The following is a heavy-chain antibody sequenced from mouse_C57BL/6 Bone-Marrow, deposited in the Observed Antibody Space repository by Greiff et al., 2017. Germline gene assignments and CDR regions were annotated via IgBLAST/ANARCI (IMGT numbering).Heavy chain of an antibody. V-gene: IGHV1-69*01. CDR1: GYTFTSYW. D-gene: IGHD1-1*01. CDR2: IDPSDSYT. J-gene: IGHJ2*01. CDR3: ARSRITTVNYFDY. Sequence: QVQLQQPGAELVMPGASVKLSCKASGYTFTSYWMHCVKQRPGQGLEWIGEIDPSDSYTNYNQKFKGKSTLTVDKSSSTAYMQLSSLTSEDSAVYYCARSRITTVNYFDYWGQGTTLTVSS.